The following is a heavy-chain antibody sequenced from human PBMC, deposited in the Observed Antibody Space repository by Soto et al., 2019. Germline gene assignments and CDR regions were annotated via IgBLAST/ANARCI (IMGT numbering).Heavy chain of an antibody. D-gene: IGHD5-18*01. CDR1: SCFISSNL. CDR2: IYHSGST. V-gene: IGHV4-4*02. CDR3: SSQTYSYAWHH. Sequence: SETLSLTCAVSSCFISSNLWSWVRQPPGKGLEYIGEIYHSGSTHYNPSLQSRVTISVDQSRTYFSLDLSSVTAADTAVYYCSSQTYSYAWHHWGQGIQVTVSS. J-gene: IGHJ5*02.